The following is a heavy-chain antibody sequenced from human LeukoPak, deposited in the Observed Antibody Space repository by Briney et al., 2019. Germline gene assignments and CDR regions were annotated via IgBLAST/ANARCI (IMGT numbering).Heavy chain of an antibody. J-gene: IGHJ4*02. V-gene: IGHV1-58*02. CDR2: IVVGGGNT. CDR1: GFTFTSSA. CDR3: AAEDPVGMYY. Sequence: GASVKVSCKASGFTFTSSAMQWVRQARGQRLEWIGWIVVGGGNTNYAQKFQERVTITRGMSTSTAYMELSSLRSEDTAVYYCAAEDPVGMYYWGQGTLVTVSS. D-gene: IGHD1-26*01.